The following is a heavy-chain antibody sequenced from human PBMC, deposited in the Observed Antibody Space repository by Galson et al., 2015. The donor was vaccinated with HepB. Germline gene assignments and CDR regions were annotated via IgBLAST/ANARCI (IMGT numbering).Heavy chain of an antibody. CDR2: INHSGST. CDR3: ARGYCSSTSCRNWFDP. Sequence: ETLSLTCAVYGGSFSGYYWSWIRQPPGKGLEWIGEINHSGSTNYNPSLKSRVTMSVDTSKNQFSLKLSSVTAADTAVYCCARGYCSSTSCRNWFDPWGQGTLVTVSS. CDR1: GGSFSGYY. J-gene: IGHJ5*02. D-gene: IGHD2-2*01. V-gene: IGHV4-34*01.